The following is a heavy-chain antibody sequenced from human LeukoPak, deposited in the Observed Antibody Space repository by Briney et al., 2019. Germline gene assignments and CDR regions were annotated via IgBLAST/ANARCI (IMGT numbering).Heavy chain of an antibody. D-gene: IGHD2-2*01. CDR2: ISWNSGSI. V-gene: IGHV3-9*01. Sequence: GRSLRLSCAASGFTFDDYAMHWVRQAPGKGLEWVSGISWNSGSIGYADSVKGRFTISRDNAKNSLYLQMNSLRAEDTALYYCAKEKYGYYYYGMDVWGQGTTDTVSS. J-gene: IGHJ6*02. CDR3: AKEKYGYYYYGMDV. CDR1: GFTFDDYA.